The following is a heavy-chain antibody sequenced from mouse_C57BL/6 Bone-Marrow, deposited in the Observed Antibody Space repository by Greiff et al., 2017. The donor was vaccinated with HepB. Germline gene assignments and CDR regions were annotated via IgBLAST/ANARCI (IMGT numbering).Heavy chain of an antibody. V-gene: IGHV7-3*01. Sequence: EVQGVESGGGLVQPGGSLSLSCAASGFTFTDYYMSWVRQPPGKALEWLGFIRNKANGYTTEYSASVKGRFTISRDNSQSILYLQMNALRAEDSATYYCARVVTTYYFDYWGQGTTLTVSS. CDR3: ARVVTTYYFDY. J-gene: IGHJ2*01. CDR2: IRNKANGYTT. D-gene: IGHD2-5*01. CDR1: GFTFTDYY.